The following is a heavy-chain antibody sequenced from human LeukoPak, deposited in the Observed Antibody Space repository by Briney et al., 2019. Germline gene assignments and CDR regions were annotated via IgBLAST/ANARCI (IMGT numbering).Heavy chain of an antibody. CDR2: IYYSGST. CDR3: ARHRMLTPFDY. J-gene: IGHJ4*02. CDR1: GGSISSSSYY. D-gene: IGHD2-15*01. V-gene: IGHV4-39*01. Sequence: SETLSLTCTVSGGSISSSSYYWGWIRQPPGKGLEWIGSIYYSGSTYYNPSLKSRVTISVDTSKNQFSLKLSSVTAADTAVYYCARHRMLTPFDYWGQGTLVTVSS.